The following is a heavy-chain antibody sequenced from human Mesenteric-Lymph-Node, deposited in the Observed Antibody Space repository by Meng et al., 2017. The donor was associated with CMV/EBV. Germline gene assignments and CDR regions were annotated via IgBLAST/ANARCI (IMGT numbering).Heavy chain of an antibody. J-gene: IGHJ3*01. CDR2: IRFDGRI. CDR1: GFPFSRNG. V-gene: IGHV3-30*02. D-gene: IGHD2-21*02. CDR3: AKDGGLPGNIVFAFDV. Sequence: GESLKISCAAFGFPFSRNGMHWVRQAPGKGLEWLGFIRFDGRIFHADSMKGRFTISRDNSRNTLYLQMDSLRPEDTAVYYCAKDGGLPGNIVFAFDVWGRGTLVTVSS.